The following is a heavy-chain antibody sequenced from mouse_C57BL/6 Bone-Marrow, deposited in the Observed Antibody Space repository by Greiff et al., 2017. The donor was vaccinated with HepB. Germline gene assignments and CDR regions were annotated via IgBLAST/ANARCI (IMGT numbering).Heavy chain of an antibody. CDR1: GYAFSSSW. V-gene: IGHV1-82*01. Sequence: VQLQQSGPELVKPGASVKISCKASGYAFSSSWMNWVQQRPGKGLEWIGRIYPGDGDTNYNGKFKGKATLTADKSSSTAYMQLSSLTSEDSAVYFCARFRWFTGGWCFDVWGTGTTVTVSS. CDR2: IYPGDGDT. D-gene: IGHD1-1*02. J-gene: IGHJ1*03. CDR3: ARFRWFTGGWCFDV.